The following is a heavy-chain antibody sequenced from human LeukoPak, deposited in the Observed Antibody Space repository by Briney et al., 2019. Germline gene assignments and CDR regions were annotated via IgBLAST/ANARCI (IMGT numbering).Heavy chain of an antibody. J-gene: IGHJ4*02. CDR2: ISGSGGST. D-gene: IGHD4-17*01. CDR3: AKIATVMFDY. V-gene: IGHV3-23*01. Sequence: GGSLKLACAASGFTFSSYAMSWVRQAPGMGLEWVSAISGSGGSTYYADSVKGRFTISRDNSKNTLYLQMNSLRAEDTAVYYCAKIATVMFDYWGQGTLVTVSS. CDR1: GFTFSSYA.